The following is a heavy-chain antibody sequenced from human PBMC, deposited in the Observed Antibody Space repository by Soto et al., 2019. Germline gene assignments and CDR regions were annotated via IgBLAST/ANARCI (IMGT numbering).Heavy chain of an antibody. D-gene: IGHD1-20*01. Sequence: QLQLQESGPGLVKPSETLSLTCTVSGGSISSSSYYWGWIRQPPGKGLEWIGSIYYSGSTYYNPSLKSRVTISVDTSKNQFSLKLSSVTAADTAVYYCARQVWYNWDYSDYWGQGTLVTVSS. J-gene: IGHJ4*02. CDR3: ARQVWYNWDYSDY. CDR1: GGSISSSSYY. V-gene: IGHV4-39*01. CDR2: IYYSGST.